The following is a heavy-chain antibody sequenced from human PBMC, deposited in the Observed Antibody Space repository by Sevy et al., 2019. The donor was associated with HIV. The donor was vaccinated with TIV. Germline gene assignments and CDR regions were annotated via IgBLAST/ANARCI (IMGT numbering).Heavy chain of an antibody. CDR1: GYTFTGYY. J-gene: IGHJ4*02. V-gene: IGHV1-2*02. D-gene: IGHD3-22*01. CDR3: TRGPSGFSGSDLAY. Sequence: ASVKVSCKASGYTFTGYYMHWVRQAPGLGLEWMGWINPNSGGTKYAQKFQGRVTMTTDTSIGPAYMELSRLKSDDTAVYYCTRGPSGFSGSDLAYWGQGTLVTVSS. CDR2: INPNSGGT.